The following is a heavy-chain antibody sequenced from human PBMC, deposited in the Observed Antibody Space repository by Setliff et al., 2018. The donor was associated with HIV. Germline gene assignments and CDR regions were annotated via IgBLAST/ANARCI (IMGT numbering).Heavy chain of an antibody. V-gene: IGHV3-33*01. CDR2: IWFDGSDR. Sequence: GESLRLSCAASGFTFSTYGMHWVRQAPGKGLEWVANIWFDGSDRYYADSVKGRFTISRDNSKNTLYLQMNSLRADDTALYYCARDREESLWFGDLHYMDVWGKGTTVTVSS. CDR1: GFTFSTYG. D-gene: IGHD3-10*01. J-gene: IGHJ6*03. CDR3: ARDREESLWFGDLHYMDV.